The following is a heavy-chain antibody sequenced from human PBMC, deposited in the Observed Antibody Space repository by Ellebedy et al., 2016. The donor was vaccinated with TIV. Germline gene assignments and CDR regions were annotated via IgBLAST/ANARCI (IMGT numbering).Heavy chain of an antibody. CDR1: GDSVSSTSVA. J-gene: IGHJ4*02. CDR2: TYYRSKWYN. CDR3: ATDGLWFGDSYYFDY. Sequence: SQTLSLTCAISGDSVSSTSVAWNWIRQSPSRGLEWLGRTYYRSKWYNDYAVSVKSRITINPDTSKNQFSLQLTSVTPEDTAVYYCATDGLWFGDSYYFDYWGQGTLVTVSS. D-gene: IGHD3-10*01. V-gene: IGHV6-1*01.